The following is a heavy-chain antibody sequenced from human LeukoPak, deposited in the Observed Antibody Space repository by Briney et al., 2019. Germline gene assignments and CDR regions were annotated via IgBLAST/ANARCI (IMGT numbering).Heavy chain of an antibody. CDR3: AGTPYCSSTSCYTGAFDI. Sequence: ASVKVSCKASGGTFSSYAISWVRQAPGQGLEWMGGIIPIFGTANYAQKFQGRVTITTDESTSTAYMELSNLRSEDTAVYYCAGTPYCSSTSCYTGAFDIWGQGTMVAVSS. D-gene: IGHD2-2*02. J-gene: IGHJ3*02. V-gene: IGHV1-69*05. CDR2: IIPIFGTA. CDR1: GGTFSSYA.